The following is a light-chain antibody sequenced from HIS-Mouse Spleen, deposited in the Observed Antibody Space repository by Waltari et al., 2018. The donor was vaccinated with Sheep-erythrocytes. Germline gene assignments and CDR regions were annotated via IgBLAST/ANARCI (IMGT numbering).Light chain of an antibody. CDR1: SSDFGSHNL. Sequence: QSALTQPASVSGSPGQSITIPCTGTSSDFGSHNLVPWYQQHPGKAPKLMIYEGSKRPSGVSNRFSGSKSGNTASLTISGLQAEDEADYYCCSYAGSSTFHVVFGGGTKLTVL. J-gene: IGLJ2*01. CDR3: CSYAGSSTFHVV. V-gene: IGLV2-23*03. CDR2: EGS.